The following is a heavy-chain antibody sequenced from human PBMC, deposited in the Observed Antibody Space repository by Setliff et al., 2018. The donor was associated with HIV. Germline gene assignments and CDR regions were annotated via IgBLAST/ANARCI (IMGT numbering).Heavy chain of an antibody. V-gene: IGHV4-39*07. CDR1: GGSINSTSYY. Sequence: LSLTCTVSGGSINSTSYYWGWIRQPPGNGLEWIGSIYHTGSTYYNPSLKSRVTISLDTSRNQFSLKLSSVTAADTAVYYCECYNSDDGYFDNWGQGALVTVSS. J-gene: IGHJ4*02. CDR3: ECYNSDDGYFDN. CDR2: IYHTGST. D-gene: IGHD2-8*01.